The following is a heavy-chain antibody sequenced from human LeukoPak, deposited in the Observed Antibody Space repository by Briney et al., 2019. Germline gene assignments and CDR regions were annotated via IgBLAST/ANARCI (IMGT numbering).Heavy chain of an antibody. J-gene: IGHJ3*02. CDR3: AAGYDSSASDAFDI. CDR2: IYTSGST. CDR1: GYSISSGSYY. Sequence: SETLSLTCAVSGYSISSGSYYWSWIRQPAGKGLEWIGRIYTSGSTNYNPSLKSRVTISVDTSKNQFSLKLSSVTAADTAVYYCAAGYDSSASDAFDIWGQGAMVTVSS. D-gene: IGHD3-22*01. V-gene: IGHV4-61*02.